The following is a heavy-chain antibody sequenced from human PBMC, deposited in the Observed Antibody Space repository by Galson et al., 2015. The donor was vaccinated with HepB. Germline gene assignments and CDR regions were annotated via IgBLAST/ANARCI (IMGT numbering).Heavy chain of an antibody. CDR1: GYTFTRYW. CDR3: VRLRSGSYFDY. J-gene: IGHJ4*02. Sequence: QSGAEVKKPGESLKISCKGSGYTFTRYWIGWVRQKPGKGLEWMGIIYPGDSDTRYSPSFQGQVTISGDKSINVAYLQWGSLKASDTAMYYCVRLRSGSYFDYWGLGTLVTVSS. D-gene: IGHD1-26*01. V-gene: IGHV5-51*01. CDR2: IYPGDSDT.